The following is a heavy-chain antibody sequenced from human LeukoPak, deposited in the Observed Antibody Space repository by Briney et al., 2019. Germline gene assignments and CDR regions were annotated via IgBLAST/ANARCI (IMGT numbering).Heavy chain of an antibody. V-gene: IGHV3-74*01. D-gene: IGHD2-15*01. J-gene: IGHJ4*02. CDR3: AQGGSPGALDY. CDR1: GFTLSSYY. CDR2: INGDGSST. Sequence: GGSLRLSCVASGFTLSSYYMHWVRQVPGKGLVWVSCINGDGSSTKYADFVKGRFTISRDNAKNTLYLQVNSLRAEDTAVYYCAQGGSPGALDYWGRGTLVTVSS.